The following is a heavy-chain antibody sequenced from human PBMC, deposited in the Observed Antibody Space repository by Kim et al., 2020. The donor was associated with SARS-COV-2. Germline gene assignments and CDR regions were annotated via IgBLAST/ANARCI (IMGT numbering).Heavy chain of an antibody. CDR1: GFSFSSYA. CDR2: ISAGGDRT. D-gene: IGHD3-10*01. Sequence: GGSLRLSCATSGFSFSSYALTWVRQAPGKGLEWVSLISAGGDRTYYSDSVKGRFSISRDNSKNTLYLHLNTLRAEDTAVYYCAKVGEVEFTRITYYYGMDVWGQGTTVTVSS. J-gene: IGHJ6*02. V-gene: IGHV3-23*01. CDR3: AKVGEVEFTRITYYYGMDV.